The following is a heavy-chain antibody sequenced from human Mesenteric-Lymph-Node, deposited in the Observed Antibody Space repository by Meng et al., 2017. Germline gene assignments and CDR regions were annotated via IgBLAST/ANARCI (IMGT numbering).Heavy chain of an antibody. CDR2: INPNSGDR. V-gene: IGHV1-2*06. J-gene: IGHJ3*02. D-gene: IGHD1-14*01. CDR1: GYTFTSYY. CDR3: ARDNRNAFDI. Sequence: ASVKVSCKASGYTFTSYYMHWVRQAPGQGLEWMGRINPNSGDRNSAQKFQGRVTMTRDTSLSTAYMELSSLRSDDTAVYYCARDNRNAFDIWGQGTMVTVSS.